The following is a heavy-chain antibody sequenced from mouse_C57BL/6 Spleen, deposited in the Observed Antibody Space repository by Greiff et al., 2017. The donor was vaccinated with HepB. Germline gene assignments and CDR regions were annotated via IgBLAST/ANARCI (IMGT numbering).Heavy chain of an antibody. J-gene: IGHJ4*01. CDR1: GFTFNTYA. CDR2: IRSKSSNYAT. Sequence: EVKLVESGGGLVQPKGSLKLSCAASGFTFNTYAMHWVRQAPGKGLEWVARIRSKSSNYATYYADSVKDRFTISRDDSQSMLYLQMNNLKTEDTAMYYCVRDYGSSPYYAMDYWGQGTSVTVSS. CDR3: VRDYGSSPYYAMDY. V-gene: IGHV10-3*01. D-gene: IGHD1-1*01.